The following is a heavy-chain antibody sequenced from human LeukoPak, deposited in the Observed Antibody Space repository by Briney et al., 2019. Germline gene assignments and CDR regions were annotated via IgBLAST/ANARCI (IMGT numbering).Heavy chain of an antibody. Sequence: PGGSLRLSCAASGFTFSSYAMSWVRQAPGKGLEWVSAISGSGGSTYYADSVKGRFTISRDNSKNTLYLQMNSLRAEDTAVYYCAKAGDSSGWYKTYYFDYWGQGTLVTVPS. V-gene: IGHV3-23*01. CDR1: GFTFSSYA. D-gene: IGHD6-19*01. J-gene: IGHJ4*02. CDR3: AKAGDSSGWYKTYYFDY. CDR2: ISGSGGST.